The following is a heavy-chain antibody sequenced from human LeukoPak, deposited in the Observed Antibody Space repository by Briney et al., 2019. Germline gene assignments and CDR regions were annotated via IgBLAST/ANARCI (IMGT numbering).Heavy chain of an antibody. Sequence: GGSLRLSCAASVFTFSSYAMSWVRQAPGKGLEWVSAISGSGGSTYYADSVKGRFTISRDNSKNTLYLQMNSLRAEDTAVYYCAKDKLFGVVTTFDYWGQGTLVTVSS. CDR1: VFTFSSYA. D-gene: IGHD3-3*01. J-gene: IGHJ4*02. V-gene: IGHV3-23*01. CDR2: ISGSGGST. CDR3: AKDKLFGVVTTFDY.